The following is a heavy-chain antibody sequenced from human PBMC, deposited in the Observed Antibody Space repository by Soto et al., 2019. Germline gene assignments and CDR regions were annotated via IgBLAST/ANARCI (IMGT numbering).Heavy chain of an antibody. CDR2: INSDGSST. Sequence: EVQLVESGGGLVQPGGSLRLSCAASGFTFSSYWMHWVRQAPGKGLVWVSRINSDGSSTSYADSVKGRFTISRDNAKNTLYLQMNSLRAEDTAVYYCARDGLRSGYGTNYYYYYMDVWGKGTTVTVSS. CDR1: GFTFSSYW. D-gene: IGHD5-12*01. J-gene: IGHJ6*03. CDR3: ARDGLRSGYGTNYYYYYMDV. V-gene: IGHV3-74*01.